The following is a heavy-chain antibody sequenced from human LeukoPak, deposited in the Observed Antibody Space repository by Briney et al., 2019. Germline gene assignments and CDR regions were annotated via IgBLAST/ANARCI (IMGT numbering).Heavy chain of an antibody. CDR2: IYYRGNT. D-gene: IGHD5-12*01. Sequence: SETLSLTCTVSGGSISSSTYYWGWIRQPPGKGLEWIGNIYYRGNTYYNPSLESRVTISVDTSKNQFSLKVSSATAADTAVYYCARQDTLAHYYVMDVWGQGTTVTVSS. CDR3: ARQDTLAHYYVMDV. CDR1: GGSISSSTYY. V-gene: IGHV4-39*01. J-gene: IGHJ6*02.